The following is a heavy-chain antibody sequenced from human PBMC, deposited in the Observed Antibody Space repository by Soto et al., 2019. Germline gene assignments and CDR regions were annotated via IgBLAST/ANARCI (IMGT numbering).Heavy chain of an antibody. D-gene: IGHD4-17*01. Sequence: QVQLQESGPGLVKPSQTLSLTCTVSGGSISSGGYYWSWIRQHPGKSLGWIGYIDYSGSTYYNPSLQSRVTISVATSKNQFSLKMRSVTAADTAVYYCARDRGGYGDLHPINYWGQETLVTVSS. CDR3: ARDRGGYGDLHPINY. CDR1: GGSISSGGYY. V-gene: IGHV4-31*03. J-gene: IGHJ4*02. CDR2: IDYSGST.